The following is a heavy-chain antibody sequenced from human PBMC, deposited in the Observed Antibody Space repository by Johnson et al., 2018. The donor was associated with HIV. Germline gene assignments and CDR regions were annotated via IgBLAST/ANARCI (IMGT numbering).Heavy chain of an antibody. D-gene: IGHD6-6*01. Sequence: VQLVESGGGLVQPGGSLRLSCAASGFTFINYWMHWVRQAPGKGLVWVSRMNADGKTTTYADSVKGRFTISRDNAKNSLYLQMNSLGAEDTAGYYCPRPDSSSASAHDAFDIWGQGTMVTVSS. J-gene: IGHJ3*02. CDR1: GFTFINYW. CDR2: MNADGKTT. V-gene: IGHV3-74*01. CDR3: PRPDSSSASAHDAFDI.